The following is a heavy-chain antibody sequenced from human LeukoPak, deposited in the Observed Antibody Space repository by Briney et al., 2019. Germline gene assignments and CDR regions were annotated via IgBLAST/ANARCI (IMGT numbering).Heavy chain of an antibody. V-gene: IGHV1-69*04. J-gene: IGHJ4*02. CDR2: IIPILGIA. CDR3: ARGSSRAPYYFDY. Sequence: ASVKVSCKASGGTFRSYAISWVRQAPGQGLEWMGRIIPILGIANYAQKFQGRVTITADKSTSTAYMELSSLRSEDTAVYYCARGSSRAPYYFDYWGQGTLVTVSS. D-gene: IGHD6-13*01. CDR1: GGTFRSYA.